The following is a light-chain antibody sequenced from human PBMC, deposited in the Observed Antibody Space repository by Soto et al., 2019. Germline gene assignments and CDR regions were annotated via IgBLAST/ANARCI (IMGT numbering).Light chain of an antibody. CDR2: EGS. V-gene: IGLV2-23*01. J-gene: IGLJ2*01. Sequence: QSVLTQPASVSGSPGQSITISCTGTSSDVGSYNLVSWYQQHPGKAPKLMIYEGSKRPSGVSNRFSGSKSGNTASLTISGLQAEDEADYYCCSYAASSTAVAFGGGTKVTVL. CDR1: SSDVGSYNL. CDR3: CSYAASSTAVA.